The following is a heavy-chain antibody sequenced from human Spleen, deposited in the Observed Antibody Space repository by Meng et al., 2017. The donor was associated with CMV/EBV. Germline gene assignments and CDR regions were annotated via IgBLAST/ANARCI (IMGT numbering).Heavy chain of an antibody. CDR3: TRGLGASYFYGMDV. CDR2: ISTYNGNT. D-gene: IGHD3-16*01. Sequence: ASVKVSCKASGYSFTNYGISWVRQAPGQGLEWMGWISTYNGNTNIAQQFQGRVTMTTDTSTTTAYMELRSLRVDDTAVYYCTRGLGASYFYGMDVWGQGTTVTVSS. J-gene: IGHJ6*02. CDR1: GYSFTNYG. V-gene: IGHV1-18*01.